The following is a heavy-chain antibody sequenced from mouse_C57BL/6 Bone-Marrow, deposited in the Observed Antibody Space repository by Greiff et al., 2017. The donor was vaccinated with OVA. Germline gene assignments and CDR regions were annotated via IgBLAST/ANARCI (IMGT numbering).Heavy chain of an antibody. Sequence: EVQLVESGAELVRPGSSVKMSCKTSGYTFTSYGINWVKQRPGQGLEWIGYIYIGNGYTEYNEKFKGKATLTSDTSSSTAYMQLSSLTSEDSAIYFCALYYYGSSSYYFDYWGQGTTLTVSS. D-gene: IGHD1-1*01. J-gene: IGHJ2*01. CDR1: GYTFTSYG. V-gene: IGHV1-58*01. CDR3: ALYYYGSSSYYFDY. CDR2: IYIGNGYT.